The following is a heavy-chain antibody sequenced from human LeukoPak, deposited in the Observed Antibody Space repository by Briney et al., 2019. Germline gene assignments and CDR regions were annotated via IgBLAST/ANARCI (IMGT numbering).Heavy chain of an antibody. CDR2: IKQDGSEK. CDR3: ASGGGATRPGYAFDM. V-gene: IGHV3-7*01. CDR1: GFTFSSYW. Sequence: AGGSLRLSCAASGFTFSSYWMSWVRQAPGKGLEWVANIKQDGSEKYYVDSVKGRFTISRDNAKNSLYMQMDSLRAEDTAVYYCASGGGATRPGYAFDMWGQGTMVTVSS. D-gene: IGHD1-26*01. J-gene: IGHJ3*02.